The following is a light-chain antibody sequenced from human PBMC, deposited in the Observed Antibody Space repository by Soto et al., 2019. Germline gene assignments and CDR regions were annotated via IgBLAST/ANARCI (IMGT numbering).Light chain of an antibody. V-gene: IGLV2-14*01. J-gene: IGLJ2*01. Sequence: QSALTQPASVSGSPGQSITISCTGTSSDVGGHDSVSWYKQHPGKVPQLLIYDVSNRPSGVSNRFSGSKSGISASLTISGLQAEDEADYYCSSSTSSTTSVVFGGGTKLTVL. CDR1: SSDVGGHDS. CDR2: DVS. CDR3: SSSTSSTTSVV.